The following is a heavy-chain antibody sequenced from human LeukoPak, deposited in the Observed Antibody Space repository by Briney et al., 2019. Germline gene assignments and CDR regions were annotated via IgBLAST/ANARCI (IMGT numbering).Heavy chain of an antibody. CDR2: INPNRGGT. CDR3: ARSFIDYGAMPWALDI. D-gene: IGHD4-17*01. CDR1: GYTVTGYY. J-gene: IGHJ3*02. V-gene: IGHV1-2*02. Sequence: ASVKVSCKASGYTVTGYYMHWVRQAPGQGLEWMGWINPNRGGTNHAQKFQGRVTMTRDTSISTAYMELSRLTSDDTAAYFCARSFIDYGAMPWALDIWGQGTMVTVSS.